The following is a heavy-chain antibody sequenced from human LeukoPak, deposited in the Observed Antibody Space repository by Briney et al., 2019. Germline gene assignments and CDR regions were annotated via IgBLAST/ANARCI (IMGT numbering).Heavy chain of an antibody. J-gene: IGHJ4*02. Sequence: GGSLRLSCAASGFTFSNYWMHWVRQAPGKGLVWVSRINSDGSSTSYADSVKGRFTISRDNAKNTLYLQMNSLRAEDTAVYYCARGVPSGWYYFDYWGQGTLVTVSS. CDR1: GFTFSNYW. CDR2: INSDGSST. V-gene: IGHV3-74*01. D-gene: IGHD6-19*01. CDR3: ARGVPSGWYYFDY.